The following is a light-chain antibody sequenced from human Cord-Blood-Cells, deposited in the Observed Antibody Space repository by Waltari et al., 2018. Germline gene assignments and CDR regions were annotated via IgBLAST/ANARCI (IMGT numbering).Light chain of an antibody. CDR3: QQFKSYPFT. J-gene: IGKJ3*01. CDR1: QGISSA. Sequence: AIQLTQSPSSLYASVGDRVTITCRASQGISSALAWYQQKPGKAPKLLIYDASSLESGVPSRFSGSGSVTDFPHTISSLQPEDFASYFCQQFKSYPFTFGPGTKVDIK. V-gene: IGKV1-13*02. CDR2: DAS.